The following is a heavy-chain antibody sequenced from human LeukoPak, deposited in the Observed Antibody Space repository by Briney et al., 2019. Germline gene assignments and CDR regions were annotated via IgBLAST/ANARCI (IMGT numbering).Heavy chain of an antibody. V-gene: IGHV3-48*03. D-gene: IGHD3-9*01. CDR1: GFTFSSYE. CDR3: ARVRHYDILTGYCYYYYYMDV. Sequence: PGGSLRLSCAASGFTFSSYEMNWVRQAPGKGLEWVSYISSSGSTIYYADSVKGRFTISRDNAKNSLYLQMNSLRAEDTAVYYCARVRHYDILTGYCYYYYYMDVWGKGTTVTISS. J-gene: IGHJ6*03. CDR2: ISSSGSTI.